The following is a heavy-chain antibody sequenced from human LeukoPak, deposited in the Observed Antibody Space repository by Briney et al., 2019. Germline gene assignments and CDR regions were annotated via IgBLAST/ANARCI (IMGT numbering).Heavy chain of an antibody. Sequence: GGSLRLSCAASGFTFSSYWMSWVRQAPGKGLEWVANIKQDGSEKYYVDSVKGRFTISRDNAKNSLYLQMNSLRAEDTAVYYCARDRGSGSYYSQDWGQGTLVTVSS. J-gene: IGHJ4*02. V-gene: IGHV3-7*01. D-gene: IGHD3-10*01. CDR1: GFTFSSYW. CDR2: IKQDGSEK. CDR3: ARDRGSGSYYSQD.